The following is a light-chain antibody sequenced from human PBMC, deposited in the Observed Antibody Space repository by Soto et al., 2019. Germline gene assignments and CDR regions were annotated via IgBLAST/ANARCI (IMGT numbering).Light chain of an antibody. V-gene: IGKV1-33*01. CDR1: QDIKNY. Sequence: EIQITQSPSTLSASEGDRVTITCQASQDIKNYLNWYQQKSGKAPKLLIYDASDLETGVPSRFSGSGSGTEFALTISSLQPDDFATYYCQQFNTYWTFGQGTKVDI. CDR3: QQFNTYWT. CDR2: DAS. J-gene: IGKJ1*01.